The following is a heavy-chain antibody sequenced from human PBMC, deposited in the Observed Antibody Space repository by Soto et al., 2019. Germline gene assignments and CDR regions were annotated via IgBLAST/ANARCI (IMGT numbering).Heavy chain of an antibody. J-gene: IGHJ6*02. Sequence: GESLKISCKGSGYSFTSYWIGCVRQMPGKGLEWMGIIYPGDSDTRYSPSFQGQVTISADKSISTAYLQWSSLKASDTAMYYCARYDSSGYHTANYYYYGMDVWGQGTTVTVSS. CDR1: GYSFTSYW. D-gene: IGHD3-22*01. V-gene: IGHV5-51*01. CDR3: ARYDSSGYHTANYYYYGMDV. CDR2: IYPGDSDT.